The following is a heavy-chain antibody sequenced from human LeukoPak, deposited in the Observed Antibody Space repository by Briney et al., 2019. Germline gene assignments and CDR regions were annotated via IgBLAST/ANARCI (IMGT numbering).Heavy chain of an antibody. CDR3: ARSNNFDF. J-gene: IGHJ4*02. V-gene: IGHV3-30*09. Sequence: GGSLRLSCAASGFTFSSYAIHWVRQAPGKGLEWVAVISYDGGNKYYADSVKGRFAISRDNSKNTLYLQMNSLRAEDTAVYYCARSNNFDFWGQGTLVTVSS. CDR1: GFTFSSYA. CDR2: ISYDGGNK.